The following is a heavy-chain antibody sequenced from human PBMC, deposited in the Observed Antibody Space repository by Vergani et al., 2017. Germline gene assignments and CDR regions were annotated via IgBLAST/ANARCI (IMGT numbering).Heavy chain of an antibody. D-gene: IGHD3-10*01. CDR3: AKDPRLMVRGVTYYYYYYGMDV. CDR2: IRYDGSNK. Sequence: VQLVESGGGLVKPGGSLRLSCAASGFTFSSYSMNWVRQAPGKGLEWVAFIRYDGSNKYYVDSVKGRFTISRDNSKNTLYLQMNSLRIEDTAVYYCAKDPRLMVRGVTYYYYYYGMDVWGQGTTVTVSS. J-gene: IGHJ6*02. V-gene: IGHV3-30*02. CDR1: GFTFSSYS.